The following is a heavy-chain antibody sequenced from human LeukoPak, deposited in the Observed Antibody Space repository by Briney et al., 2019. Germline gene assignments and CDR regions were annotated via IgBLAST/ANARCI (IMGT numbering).Heavy chain of an antibody. CDR2: INPNSGGT. Sequence: GASVKVSCKAAGYTFTGYYMHWVRQAPGQGLEWMGWINPNSGGTNYAQKFQGRVTMTRDTSISTAYMELSRLRYDYTAVYYCARDRARYSYFDYWGQGTLVTFS. CDR1: GYTFTGYY. D-gene: IGHD5-18*01. V-gene: IGHV1-2*02. J-gene: IGHJ4*02. CDR3: ARDRARYSYFDY.